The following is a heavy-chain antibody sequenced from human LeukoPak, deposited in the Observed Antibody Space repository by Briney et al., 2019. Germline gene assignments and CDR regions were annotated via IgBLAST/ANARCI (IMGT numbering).Heavy chain of an antibody. CDR2: INHSGST. V-gene: IGHV4-34*09. J-gene: IGHJ4*02. CDR3: ARAPIRLRAGWGSN. CDR1: GGSFSGYY. D-gene: IGHD5-18*01. Sequence: SETLSLTCAVYGGSFSGYYWSWIRQPPGKGLEWIGEINHSGSTSYNPSLKSRVTISVDTSKNQFSLKLSSVTAADTAVYYCARAPIRLRAGWGSNWGQGTLVTVSS.